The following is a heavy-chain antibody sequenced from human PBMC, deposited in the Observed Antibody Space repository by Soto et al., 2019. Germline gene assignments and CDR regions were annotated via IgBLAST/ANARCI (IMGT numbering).Heavy chain of an antibody. J-gene: IGHJ6*04. CDR2: IIPVIAIA. CDR1: GGTLSSYG. V-gene: IGHV1-69*04. CDR3: ARSGGYCNRFYICV. D-gene: IGHD1-26*01. Sequence: VQLVQSGAEVKKPGSSVSVSCKVSGGTLSSYGINWVRQAPGQGLEWMGRIIPVIAIANYAQKFQGRVTISEDKSTSTVYMDLSSVRFEDTAVYYCARSGGYCNRFYICVCGNNTTVTVSS.